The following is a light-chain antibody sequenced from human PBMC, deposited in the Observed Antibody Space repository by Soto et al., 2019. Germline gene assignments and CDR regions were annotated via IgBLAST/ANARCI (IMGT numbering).Light chain of an antibody. J-gene: IGLJ1*01. V-gene: IGLV6-57*04. CDR3: ATWDDRLNGYV. CDR2: EDN. CDR1: SGSIASNY. Sequence: NFMLTQPHSVSESPGKTVTISCTRSSGSIASNYVQWYQQRPGSAPTTVIYEDNQRPSGVPDRFSGSIDSSSNSASLTISGLKTEDEADYYCATWDDRLNGYVFGSGTKLTVL.